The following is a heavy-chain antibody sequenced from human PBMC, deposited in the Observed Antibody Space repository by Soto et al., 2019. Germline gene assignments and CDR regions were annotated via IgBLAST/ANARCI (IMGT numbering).Heavy chain of an antibody. V-gene: IGHV3-23*01. CDR3: ARDLENCGGECSSAFDI. Sequence: PGGSLRLSCAASGFTFSNYPMSWVRQSPGKGLEWVSAISGSGGSTYYADSVKGRFTISRDNAKKTLYLQMNSLTAADTAVYYCARDLENCGGECSSAFDIWGQGTMVTVSS. J-gene: IGHJ3*02. CDR2: ISGSGGST. CDR1: GFTFSNYP. D-gene: IGHD2-21*01.